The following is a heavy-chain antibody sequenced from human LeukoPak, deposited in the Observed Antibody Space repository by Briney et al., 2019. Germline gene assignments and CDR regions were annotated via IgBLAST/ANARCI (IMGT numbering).Heavy chain of an antibody. CDR3: ARDNSGWDYYYYGMDV. CDR1: GGTFSSYA. J-gene: IGHJ6*02. V-gene: IGHV1-69*04. Sequence: SVKVSCKASGGTFSSYAISWVRQAPGQGLEWMGRIIPILGIANYAQKFQGRVTITADKSTSTAYMELSSLRSEDTAVYYCARDNSGWDYYYYGMDVWGQGTTVTVSS. CDR2: IIPILGIA. D-gene: IGHD6-19*01.